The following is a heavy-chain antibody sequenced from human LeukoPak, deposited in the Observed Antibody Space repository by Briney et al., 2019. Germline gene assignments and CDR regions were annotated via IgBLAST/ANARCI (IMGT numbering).Heavy chain of an antibody. Sequence: SETLSLTCAVYGGSFSGYYWSWIRQPPGKGLEWIGEINHSGSTNYNPSLKSRVTISVDTSKNQFSLKLSSVTAADTAVYYCARGDFDYGDYLPFDYWGQGTQVTVSS. D-gene: IGHD4-17*01. V-gene: IGHV4-34*01. CDR1: GGSFSGYY. J-gene: IGHJ4*02. CDR2: INHSGST. CDR3: ARGDFDYGDYLPFDY.